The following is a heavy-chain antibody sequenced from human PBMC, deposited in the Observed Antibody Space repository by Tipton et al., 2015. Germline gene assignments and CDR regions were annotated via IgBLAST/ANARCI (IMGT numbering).Heavy chain of an antibody. Sequence: TLSLTCTVSGGSISNNYWGWIRQPPGKGLEYIGYIFYSGDTNYSPSLKSRVSMSVDTSKNQISLTLTSVTAADTAVYYCARHKDSGTYPLDYWGQGTPVTVSS. CDR2: IFYSGDT. CDR1: GGSISNNY. CDR3: ARHKDSGTYPLDY. V-gene: IGHV4-59*13. J-gene: IGHJ4*02. D-gene: IGHD3-10*01.